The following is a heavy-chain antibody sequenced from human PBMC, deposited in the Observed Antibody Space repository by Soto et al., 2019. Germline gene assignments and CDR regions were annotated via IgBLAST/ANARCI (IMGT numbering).Heavy chain of an antibody. D-gene: IGHD2-2*01. Sequence: QLQLQESGSVLVKPSQTLSLTCAVSGGSISSGGYSWSWIRQPPGKGLEWIGYIYHSGSTYYNPSLKSRVTISVDRSMNQFSLKLSSVTAADTAVYYCARVPDRWGQGTLVTVSS. J-gene: IGHJ5*02. CDR3: ARVPDR. CDR1: GGSISSGGYS. CDR2: IYHSGST. V-gene: IGHV4-30-2*01.